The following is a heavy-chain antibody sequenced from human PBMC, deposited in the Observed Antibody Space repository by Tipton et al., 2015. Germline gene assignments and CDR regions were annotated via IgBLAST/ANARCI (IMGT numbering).Heavy chain of an antibody. D-gene: IGHD3-10*01. V-gene: IGHV3-7*01. Sequence: SLRLSCAASGFTFSRYWMSWVRQAAGKGLEWVANIKQDGRDKYYVDSVRGRFTVSRDNDKNSLYLQMNSLRDEDTAVYYCARSRGFDYWGQGTLVTVSS. CDR2: IKQDGRDK. J-gene: IGHJ4*02. CDR3: ARSRGFDY. CDR1: GFTFSRYW.